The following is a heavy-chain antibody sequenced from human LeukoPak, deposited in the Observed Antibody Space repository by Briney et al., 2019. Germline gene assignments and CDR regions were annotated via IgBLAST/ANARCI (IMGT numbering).Heavy chain of an antibody. CDR3: VKGGGNVRRYFEY. CDR2: ISVNGGTT. D-gene: IGHD4-23*01. V-gene: IGHV3-23*01. CDR1: GFTFSSYA. J-gene: IGHJ4*02. Sequence: GGSLRLSCAASGFTFSSYAMTWVRQAPGKGLEWVSSISVNGGTTYYADSVKGRFTISRDSSKNTLYLQMNSLRAEDTAVYYCVKGGGNVRRYFEYWGQGTLVTVS.